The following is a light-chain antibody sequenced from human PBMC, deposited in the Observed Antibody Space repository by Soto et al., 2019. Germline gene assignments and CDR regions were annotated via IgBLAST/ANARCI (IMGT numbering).Light chain of an antibody. J-gene: IGKJ1*01. V-gene: IGKV1-5*01. Sequence: TQSPGTLCASVGDRVPITCRASQNINRRLARYQQKPGKAPKLLIYDASSLESGVPSRFSGSGSGTEFTLTISSLQHDDFATYYCQQQRTFGQGTKVDIK. CDR3: QQQRT. CDR2: DAS. CDR1: QNINRR.